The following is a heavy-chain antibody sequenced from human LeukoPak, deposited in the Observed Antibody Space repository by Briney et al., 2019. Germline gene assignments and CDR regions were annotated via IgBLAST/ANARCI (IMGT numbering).Heavy chain of an antibody. CDR2: ISGSGGTT. CDR1: GFTFSSYC. V-gene: IGHV3-23*01. Sequence: GGSLRLSCAASGFTFSSYCMNWVRQAPGKGLEWVSAISGSGGTTYYAASVKGRFTISRDSSKNTLYLQMNSLRAEDTAVYYCAKPLDSSGYDYFDYWGQGTLVTVSS. CDR3: AKPLDSSGYDYFDY. J-gene: IGHJ4*02. D-gene: IGHD3-22*01.